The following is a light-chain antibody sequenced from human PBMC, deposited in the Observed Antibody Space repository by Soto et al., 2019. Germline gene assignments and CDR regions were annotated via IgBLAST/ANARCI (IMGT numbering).Light chain of an antibody. CDR1: NIGSKS. Sequence: SSELTQPPSVSVAPGKTASITCGGSNIGSKSVHWYQQKPGQAPVLAIYYDSDRPSGIPERFSGSNSGNTATLTISRVEAGDEADYYCQVWDTSSDHHVVFGGGTKLTVL. CDR3: QVWDTSSDHHVV. J-gene: IGLJ2*01. CDR2: YDS. V-gene: IGLV3-21*04.